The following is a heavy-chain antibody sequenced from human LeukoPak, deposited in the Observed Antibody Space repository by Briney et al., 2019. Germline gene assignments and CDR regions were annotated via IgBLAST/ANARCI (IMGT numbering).Heavy chain of an antibody. CDR1: GGSISSYY. Sequence: PSETLSLTCTVSGGSISSYYWSWIRQPPGKGLEWIGYIYYSGSTNYNPSLKSRVTISVDTSKNQSSLKLSSVTAADTAVYYCARWGLYSYTYGMDVWGQGTTVTVSS. V-gene: IGHV4-59*01. J-gene: IGHJ6*02. CDR2: IYYSGST. CDR3: ARWGLYSYTYGMDV. D-gene: IGHD5-18*01.